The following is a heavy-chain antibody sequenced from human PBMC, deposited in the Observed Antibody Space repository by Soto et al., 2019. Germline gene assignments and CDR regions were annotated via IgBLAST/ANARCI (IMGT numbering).Heavy chain of an antibody. CDR1: GFTVSNNY. CDR3: ATRMTTAPY. J-gene: IGHJ4*02. CDR2: IYSDGGT. D-gene: IGHD4-17*01. V-gene: IGHV3-66*01. Sequence: EVQLVQSGGGLVQPGGSLRLSCAASGFTVSNNYLSWVRQAPGKGLQWVSLIYSDGGTDYAESVKGRFTISRDNSKNTLYLQMNCLKAEDTAIYYCATRMTTAPYWGQGTLVTVSS.